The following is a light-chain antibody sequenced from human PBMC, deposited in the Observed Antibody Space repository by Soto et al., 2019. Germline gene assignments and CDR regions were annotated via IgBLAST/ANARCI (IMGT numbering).Light chain of an antibody. CDR2: DVS. CDR1: SSDIGGYNY. Sequence: QSALTQPASVSGSPGQSITISCTGTSSDIGGYNYVSWYQQHPGKAPKLMIYDVSNRPLGVSNRFSGSKSGNTASLTISGLQAEDEADYYCSSQAVSSTLVFGGGTKLTVL. J-gene: IGLJ2*01. V-gene: IGLV2-14*01. CDR3: SSQAVSSTLV.